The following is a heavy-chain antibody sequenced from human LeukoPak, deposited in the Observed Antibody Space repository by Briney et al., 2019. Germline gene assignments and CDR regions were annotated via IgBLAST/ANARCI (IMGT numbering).Heavy chain of an antibody. CDR2: IHYSARI. CDR1: GGSLSDYY. Sequence: SETLSLTCAVYGGSLSDYYWSWIRQPPGKGLEWIGSIHYSARIYYNPSLKSRLTISPDTSKNQFSLKLTSVTAADTAVYYCTREVRSAWASFDPWGQGTLVIVSS. CDR3: TREVRSAWASFDP. D-gene: IGHD1-26*01. V-gene: IGHV4-34*11. J-gene: IGHJ5*02.